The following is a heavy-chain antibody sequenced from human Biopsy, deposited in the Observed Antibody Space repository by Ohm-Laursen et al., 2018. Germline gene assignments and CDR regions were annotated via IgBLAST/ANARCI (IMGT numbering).Heavy chain of an antibody. CDR1: GISFSSSA. Sequence: SLRLSCAASGISFSSSAMNWVRQAPGKGLEWVSTITSSGGSTYFADSVKGRFTISRDNSKNRLYLQMNSLRGEDTAVYYCAKQGATILSSFDSWGQGTLVTVSS. CDR3: AKQGATILSSFDS. J-gene: IGHJ5*01. CDR2: ITSSGGST. V-gene: IGHV3-23*01. D-gene: IGHD3-9*01.